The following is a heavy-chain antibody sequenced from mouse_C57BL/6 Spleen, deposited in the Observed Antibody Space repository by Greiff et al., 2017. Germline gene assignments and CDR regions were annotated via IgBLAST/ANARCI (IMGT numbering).Heavy chain of an antibody. CDR3: ARGGTTVGAMDY. V-gene: IGHV5-9*01. CDR1: GFTFSSYT. D-gene: IGHD1-1*01. J-gene: IGHJ4*01. Sequence: EVQLVESGGGLVKPGGSLKLSCAASGFTFSSYTMSWVRQTPEKRLEWVATISGGGGNTYYPDSVKGRFTISRDNAKNTLYLQMSSLRSEDTALYYCARGGTTVGAMDYWGQGTSVTVSS. CDR2: ISGGGGNT.